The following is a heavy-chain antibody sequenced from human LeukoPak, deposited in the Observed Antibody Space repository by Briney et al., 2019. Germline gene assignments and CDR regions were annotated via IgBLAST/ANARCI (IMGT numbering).Heavy chain of an antibody. J-gene: IGHJ6*02. V-gene: IGHV4-39*07. CDR2: IYYSGST. Sequence: SETLSLTCTVSGGSISSSSYYWGWIRQPPGKGLEWIGSIYYSGSTYYNPSLKSRVTISVDTSKNQFSLKLSSVTAADTAVYYCARDSSGWYPAIKDDYYYYGMDVWGQGTTVTVSS. CDR3: ARDSSGWYPAIKDDYYYYGMDV. D-gene: IGHD6-19*01. CDR1: GGSISSSSYY.